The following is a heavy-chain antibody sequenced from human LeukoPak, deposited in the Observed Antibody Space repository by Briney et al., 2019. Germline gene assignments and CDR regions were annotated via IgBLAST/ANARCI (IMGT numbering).Heavy chain of an antibody. J-gene: IGHJ4*02. D-gene: IGHD3-9*01. CDR2: ISYDGNNK. V-gene: IGHV3-30*18. CDR1: GFTFSRYD. CDR3: AKDFDYFSSYFDY. Sequence: ERPLRLSCAASGFTFSRYDMHGLPQATRKGVEGVADISYDGNNKYYADSVKGRFTISRDNSKNTLYLQMNSLRAEDTAVYYCAKDFDYFSSYFDYWGQGTLVTVSS.